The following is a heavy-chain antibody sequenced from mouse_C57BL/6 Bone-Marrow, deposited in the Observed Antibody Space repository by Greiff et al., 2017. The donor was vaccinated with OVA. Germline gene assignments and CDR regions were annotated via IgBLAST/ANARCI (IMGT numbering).Heavy chain of an antibody. V-gene: IGHV5-6*01. CDR1: GFTFSSYG. J-gene: IGHJ2*01. CDR3: ARQGTPDY. Sequence: EVKLMESGGDLVKPGGSLKLSCAASGFTFSSYGMSWVRQTPDKRLEWVATISSGGSYTYYPDSVKGRFTISRDNAKNTLYLQMSSLKSEDTAMYYCARQGTPDYWGQGTTLTVSS. D-gene: IGHD2-14*01. CDR2: ISSGGSYT.